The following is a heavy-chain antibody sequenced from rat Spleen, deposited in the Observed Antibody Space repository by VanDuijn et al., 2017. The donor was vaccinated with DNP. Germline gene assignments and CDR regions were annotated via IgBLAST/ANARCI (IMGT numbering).Heavy chain of an antibody. D-gene: IGHD1-5*01. Sequence: EVQLQESGPGLVKPSQSLSLTCSVTGYSITGDYWGWIRKFPGNKMEWIGNISYSGRTTYNPSLKSRISITRDTSKNQFFLQLNSVSTEDTATYYCARWKIGPHYFDYWGQGVMVTVSS. CDR2: ISYSGRT. V-gene: IGHV3-1*01. CDR3: ARWKIGPHYFDY. J-gene: IGHJ2*01. CDR1: GYSITGDY.